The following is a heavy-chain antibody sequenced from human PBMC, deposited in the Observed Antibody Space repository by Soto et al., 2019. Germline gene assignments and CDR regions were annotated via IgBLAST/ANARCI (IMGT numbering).Heavy chain of an antibody. D-gene: IGHD6-19*01. CDR3: ARDTTPYSSGWPQFDY. Sequence: PGESLKISCKGSGYSFTSYWIGWVRQMPGKGLEWMGIIYPGDSDTRYSPSFQGQVTISADKSISTAYLQWSSLKASDTAMYYCARDTTPYSSGWPQFDYWGQGTLVTVSS. V-gene: IGHV5-51*01. CDR2: IYPGDSDT. J-gene: IGHJ4*02. CDR1: GYSFTSYW.